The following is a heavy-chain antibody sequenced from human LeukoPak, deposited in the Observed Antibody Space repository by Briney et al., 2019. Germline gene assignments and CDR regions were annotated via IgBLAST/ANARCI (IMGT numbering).Heavy chain of an antibody. D-gene: IGHD3-22*01. CDR1: GGSIRRGDYY. V-gene: IGHV4-30-4*08. J-gene: IGHJ4*02. CDR3: ASKQYFYDSSGLDF. Sequence: PSETLSLICTVPGGSIRRGDYYWRCIRQPPGKGLECIGYIYYSGTTYYNPSLKSRVTISVDTSKNQFSLKMSSVTPADTAVYYCASKQYFYDSSGLDFWGQGTLVTVSS. CDR2: IYYSGTT.